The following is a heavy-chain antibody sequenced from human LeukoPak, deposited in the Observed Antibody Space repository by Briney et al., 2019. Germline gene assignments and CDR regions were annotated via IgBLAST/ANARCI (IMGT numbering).Heavy chain of an antibody. CDR2: ISSSSSYI. D-gene: IGHD3/OR15-3a*01. V-gene: IGHV3-21*01. J-gene: IGHJ6*02. Sequence: PGGSLRLSCAASGFTFSSYSMNWVRQAPGKGLEWVSSISSSSSYIYYADSVKGRFTISRDNAKNSLYLQMNSLRAEDTAVYYCARDPPRLDWGWGYYYGMDVWGQGTTVTVSS. CDR3: ARDPPRLDWGWGYYYGMDV. CDR1: GFTFSSYS.